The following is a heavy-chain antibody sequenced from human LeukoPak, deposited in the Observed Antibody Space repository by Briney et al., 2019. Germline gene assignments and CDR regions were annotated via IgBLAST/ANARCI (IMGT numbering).Heavy chain of an antibody. J-gene: IGHJ4*02. CDR2: IKQNGSEI. Sequence: GGSLRLSCEASGFTFSDYWMSWVRQAPGMGLEWVANIKQNGSEIDYVDSVKGRFTISRDNTRNSLYLQMNSLTAGDTATYYCADPGVGFWGQGILVTVSS. V-gene: IGHV3-7*01. CDR1: GFTFSDYW. CDR3: ADPGVGF. D-gene: IGHD1-26*01.